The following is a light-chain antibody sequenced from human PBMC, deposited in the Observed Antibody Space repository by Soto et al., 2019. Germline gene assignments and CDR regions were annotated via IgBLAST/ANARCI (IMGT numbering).Light chain of an antibody. CDR1: HSISSD. J-gene: IGKJ1*01. Sequence: DIQITQSPSSLSASIGYRVTITGRASHSISSDLNRYQQKPEKAPKVLIYRASHLESGVPSRFSASGSGTEFSLTISSLQPDDFATYYCQHYNSYSEAFGQGTKV. V-gene: IGKV1-5*03. CDR3: QHYNSYSEA. CDR2: RAS.